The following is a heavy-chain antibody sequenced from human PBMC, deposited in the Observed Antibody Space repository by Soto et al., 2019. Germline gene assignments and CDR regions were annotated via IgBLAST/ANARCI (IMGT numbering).Heavy chain of an antibody. CDR2: FWADGRTT. V-gene: IGHV3-33*01. Sequence: GGSLRLSCVGSGFTFKNYGMHWVRQAPGKGLEWVADFWADGRTTHYADSVKGRFSISRDNVRNTLYLQMDSLRADDTAVYYCARDLSFGSLDFDYWGRGTLVTVSS. D-gene: IGHD3-10*01. CDR1: GFTFKNYG. J-gene: IGHJ4*02. CDR3: ARDLSFGSLDFDY.